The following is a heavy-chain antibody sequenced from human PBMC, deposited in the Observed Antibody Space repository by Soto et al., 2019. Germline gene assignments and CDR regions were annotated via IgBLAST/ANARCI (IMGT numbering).Heavy chain of an antibody. CDR2: IDPSNSFA. V-gene: IGHV5-10-1*01. D-gene: IGHD3-10*01. CDR3: ARARSGSGNSNFDF. J-gene: IGHJ4*02. Sequence: GESLKISCQAFEYSFPIYWISWVRHMAGAGLKWMGRIDPSNSFASYSSAFQGHVTISADKSTRILYLQWRSLKPSDTATYYCARARSGSGNSNFDFWGQGTLVTVSS. CDR1: EYSFPIYW.